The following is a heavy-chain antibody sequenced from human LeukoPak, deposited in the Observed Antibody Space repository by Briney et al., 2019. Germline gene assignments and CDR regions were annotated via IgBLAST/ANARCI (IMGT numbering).Heavy chain of an antibody. CDR2: ISSTSGAV. J-gene: IGHJ4*02. CDR1: GFTFSSYS. D-gene: IGHD2-15*01. V-gene: IGHV3-48*02. CDR3: TQKGGTDH. Sequence: LTGGSLRLSCAASGFTFSSYSMNWVRQAPGKGLEWISHISSTSGAVYYADSVKGRFTISRDNAKNSLYLQMSSLRNEDTAIYYCTQKGGTDHWGQGTLVTVSS.